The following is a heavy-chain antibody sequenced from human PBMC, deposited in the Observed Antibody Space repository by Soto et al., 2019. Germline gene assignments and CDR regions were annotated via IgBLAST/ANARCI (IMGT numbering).Heavy chain of an antibody. CDR1: GFAFQNHG. J-gene: IGHJ2*01. Sequence: EVQLVESGGSVIRPGGSLRLSCAASGFAFQNHGMAWVRQVPGKGLEWVAGISGSGVNAGYAVSVKGRFTISRDNCDNSLYLEINNLGVEDTALYHCARKPHWQYWYFDLWGRGTLVTVSS. D-gene: IGHD1-1*01. CDR2: ISGSGVNA. V-gene: IGHV3-20*01. CDR3: ARKPHWQYWYFDL.